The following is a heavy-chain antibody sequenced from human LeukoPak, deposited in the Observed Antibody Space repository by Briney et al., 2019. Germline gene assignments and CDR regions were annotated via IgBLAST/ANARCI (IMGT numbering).Heavy chain of an antibody. J-gene: IGHJ3*02. CDR1: GYTFTSYG. V-gene: IGHV1-18*01. Sequence: ASVKVSCKASGYTFTSYGISWVRQAPGQGLEWMGWISAYNGNTNYAQKLQGRVTMTTDTSTSTAYMELRSLRSDDTAVYYCAREIYDSSGYYVEDAFDIWGQGTMVTVSS. CDR2: ISAYNGNT. D-gene: IGHD3-22*01. CDR3: AREIYDSSGYYVEDAFDI.